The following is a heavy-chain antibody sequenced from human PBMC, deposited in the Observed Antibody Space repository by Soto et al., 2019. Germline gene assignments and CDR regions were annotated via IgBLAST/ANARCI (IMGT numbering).Heavy chain of an antibody. J-gene: IGHJ4*02. V-gene: IGHV3-9*01. CDR3: AQERMSGGRRFYFDS. CDR2: ISWNSGNI. Sequence: EVQLVESGGGLVQPGRSLRLSCGASGFTFGDYAMHWVRQAPGKGLEWVSGISWNSGNIGYADSVKGRFTISRDNAKDSLYLQMNSLRAEDTALYYCAQERMSGGRRFYFDSWGQGTLVTVSS. CDR1: GFTFGDYA. D-gene: IGHD2-15*01.